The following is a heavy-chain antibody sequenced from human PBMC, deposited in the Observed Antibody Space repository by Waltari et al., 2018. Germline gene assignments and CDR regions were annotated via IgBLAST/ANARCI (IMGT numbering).Heavy chain of an antibody. CDR3: ARPSRAARDFDY. Sequence: QLQLQESGPGLVKPSETLSLTCTVSGGSLSSSSYYWGWIRQPPGKGLEWIGSIYYSGSTYYNPSLKSRVTISVDTSKNQFSLKLSSVTAADTAVYYCARPSRAARDFDYWGQGTLVTVSS. D-gene: IGHD6-6*01. J-gene: IGHJ4*02. CDR1: GGSLSSSSYY. CDR2: IYYSGST. V-gene: IGHV4-39*07.